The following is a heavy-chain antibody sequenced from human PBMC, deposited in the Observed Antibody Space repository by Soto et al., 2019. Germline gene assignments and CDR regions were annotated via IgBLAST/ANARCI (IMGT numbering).Heavy chain of an antibody. CDR3: ARVVTDYVWGSYRPVYFDY. CDR2: IRFDGSNI. V-gene: IGHV3-33*01. J-gene: IGHJ4*02. CDR1: GIIFTGYG. Sequence: GGSLRLSCAVSGIIFTGYGMHWVRQVPGKGLEWVAVIRFDGSNIYYADFVKGRFTISRDNSKNTLYLQMNSLRAEDTAVYYCARVVTDYVWGSYRPVYFDYWGQGPLVTVSS. D-gene: IGHD3-16*02.